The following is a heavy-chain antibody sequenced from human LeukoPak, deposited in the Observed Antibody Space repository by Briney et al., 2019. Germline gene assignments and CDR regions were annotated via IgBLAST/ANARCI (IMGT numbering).Heavy chain of an antibody. CDR1: GFTFSDYS. CDR3: ARDYKYAFDN. V-gene: IGHV3-48*01. D-gene: IGHD5-24*01. Sequence: GGSLRLSCAASGFTFSDYSMNWVRQAPGKGLEGISYIGIDSGNTNYADSVKGRFTISGDKAKNSLYLQMNSLRVEDTAVYYCARDYKYAFDNWGQGTLVTVSS. J-gene: IGHJ4*02. CDR2: IGIDSGNT.